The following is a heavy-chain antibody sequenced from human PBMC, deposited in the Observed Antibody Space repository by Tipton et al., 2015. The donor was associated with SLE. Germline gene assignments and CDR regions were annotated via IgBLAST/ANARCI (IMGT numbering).Heavy chain of an antibody. V-gene: IGHV3-66*01. J-gene: IGHJ3*02. Sequence: SLRLSCAASGFTVNGYYMSWVRQAPGKGLEWVSIIYSGINTYYADSVKGRFTISRDNSKNTLCLQMNSLRVEDTAVYYCARAIATRGTYSISDAFDIWGQGTMVPVSS. CDR1: GFTVNGYY. D-gene: IGHD1-26*01. CDR2: IYSGINT. CDR3: ARAIATRGTYSISDAFDI.